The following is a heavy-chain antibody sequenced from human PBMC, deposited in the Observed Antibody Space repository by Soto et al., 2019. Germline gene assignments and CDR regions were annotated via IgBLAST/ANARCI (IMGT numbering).Heavy chain of an antibody. CDR2: ISYDGSNK. V-gene: IGHV3-30*18. Sequence: QVQLVESGGGVVQPGRSLRLSCAASGFTFSSYGMHWVRQAPGKGLEWVAVISYDGSNKYYADSVKGRFTISRDNSKNTLYLQMNSLRAEDTAVYYCAKDPGIAAAGSAGYFDYWGQGTLVNGSS. J-gene: IGHJ4*02. CDR1: GFTFSSYG. CDR3: AKDPGIAAAGSAGYFDY. D-gene: IGHD6-13*01.